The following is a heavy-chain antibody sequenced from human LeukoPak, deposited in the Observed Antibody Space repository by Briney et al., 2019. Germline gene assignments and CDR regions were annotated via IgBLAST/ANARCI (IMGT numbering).Heavy chain of an antibody. J-gene: IGHJ5*02. V-gene: IGHV1-69*13. CDR2: IIPIFGTA. Sequence: SVKVSCKASGGTFSSYAISWVRQAPGQGLEWMGGIIPIFGTANYAQKFQGRVTITADESTSTAYMELSSLRSEDTAVYYCARDLFRLKQLATRGDIRGEDNWFDPWGQGTLVTVSS. CDR3: ARDLFRLKQLATRGDIRGEDNWFDP. CDR1: GGTFSSYA. D-gene: IGHD5-12*01.